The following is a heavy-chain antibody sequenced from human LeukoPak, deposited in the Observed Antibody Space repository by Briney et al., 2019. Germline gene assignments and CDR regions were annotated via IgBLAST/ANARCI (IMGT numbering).Heavy chain of an antibody. V-gene: IGHV1-58*02. CDR2: IVVGSGNT. CDR3: AADSHTTDYGDYETDYYYYGMDV. D-gene: IGHD4-17*01. Sequence: GASVKVSCKASGFTFTSSAMQWVRQARGQRFEWIGWIVVGSGNTNYAQKFQERVTITRDMSTSTAYMELSSLRSEDTAVYYCAADSHTTDYGDYETDYYYYGMDVWGQGTTVTVSS. CDR1: GFTFTSSA. J-gene: IGHJ6*02.